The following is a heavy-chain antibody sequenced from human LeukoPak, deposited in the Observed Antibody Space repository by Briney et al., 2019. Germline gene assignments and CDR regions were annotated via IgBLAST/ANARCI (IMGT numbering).Heavy chain of an antibody. Sequence: GGSLRLSCAASGFTFSRYGMNWVRQAPGKGLEWVSYISSSSSIIYYVDSVKGRFTISRDNAKNSLYLQMNSLRAEDTAVYYCARLIVVVPARKDYWGQGTLVTVSS. J-gene: IGHJ4*02. CDR1: GFTFSRYG. V-gene: IGHV3-48*01. CDR3: ARLIVVVPARKDY. CDR2: ISSSSSII. D-gene: IGHD2-2*01.